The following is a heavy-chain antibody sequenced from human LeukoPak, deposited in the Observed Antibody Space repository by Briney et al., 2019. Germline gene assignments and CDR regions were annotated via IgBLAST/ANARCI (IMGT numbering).Heavy chain of an antibody. J-gene: IGHJ2*01. CDR1: GFTFSGYW. D-gene: IGHD1-1*01. CDR3: VRDGTLGYLDL. V-gene: IGHV3-7*01. Sequence: GGSLRLSCAASGFTFSGYWMSWVRQPSGKGLEWVANIKQEGSEKYYVDSVKGRLTISRDNAKNSLYMQINSLRAEDTAVYYCVRDGTLGYLDLWGRGTLVTVSS. CDR2: IKQEGSEK.